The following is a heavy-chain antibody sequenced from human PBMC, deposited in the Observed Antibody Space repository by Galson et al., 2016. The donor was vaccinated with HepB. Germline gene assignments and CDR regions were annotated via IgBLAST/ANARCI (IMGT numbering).Heavy chain of an antibody. CDR3: AKDTYATPGGMDV. J-gene: IGHJ6*02. V-gene: IGHV3-9*01. Sequence: SLRLSCAASGFTFDDYAMHWVRQAPGKGLEWVSGLSWNSGIVGYADSVKGRFTISRDNAKKSVYLQMNSLRPEDTGMFYCAKDTYATPGGMDVWGQGTTVTVSS. D-gene: IGHD3-10*01. CDR2: LSWNSGIV. CDR1: GFTFDDYA.